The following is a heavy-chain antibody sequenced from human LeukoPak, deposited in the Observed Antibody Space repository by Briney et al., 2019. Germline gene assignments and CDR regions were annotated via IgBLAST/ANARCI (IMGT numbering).Heavy chain of an antibody. Sequence: GESLKISCKVSGYRFTSYCIGWVRQMPGTGLEWMGIIYPGDSGPTYSPSFQGQVTISVDKSINTAYLQWSSLQASDTAMYFCGMSGDRVPLQYDVFDVWAKGQWSPSLQ. J-gene: IGHJ3*01. CDR3: GMSGDRVPLQYDVFDV. CDR1: GYRFTSYC. V-gene: IGHV5-51*01. D-gene: IGHD1-26*01. CDR2: IYPGDSGP.